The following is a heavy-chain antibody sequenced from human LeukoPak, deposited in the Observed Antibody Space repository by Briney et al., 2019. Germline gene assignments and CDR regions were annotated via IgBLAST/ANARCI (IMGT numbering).Heavy chain of an antibody. CDR3: ARGMDYDILTGYNH. D-gene: IGHD3-9*01. Sequence: KTSETLSLTCTVSGGSISSGDYYWSWIRQPPGKGLEWIGYIYYSGSTYYNPSLKSRVTISVDTSKNQFSLKLSSVTAADTAVYYCARGMDYDILTGYNHWGQGTLVTVSS. J-gene: IGHJ5*02. V-gene: IGHV4-30-4*08. CDR2: IYYSGST. CDR1: GGSISSGDYY.